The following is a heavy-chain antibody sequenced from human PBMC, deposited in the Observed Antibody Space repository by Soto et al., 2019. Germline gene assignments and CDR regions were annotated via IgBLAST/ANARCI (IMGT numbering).Heavy chain of an antibody. V-gene: IGHV3-30*18. Sequence: QVHLVESGGGVVQPGRSLRLSCVASGFSFSSYGMHWVRQAPGKGLEWVAIISHDGRNEYYADSVKGRFTLSRDSARNTVYLQMNSLSPEDTAVYHCVKDGQERSLIWGLLGHWVEGTLVTVSS. J-gene: IGHJ1*01. CDR3: VKDGQERSLIWGLLGH. CDR1: GFSFSSYG. D-gene: IGHD3-16*01. CDR2: ISHDGRNE.